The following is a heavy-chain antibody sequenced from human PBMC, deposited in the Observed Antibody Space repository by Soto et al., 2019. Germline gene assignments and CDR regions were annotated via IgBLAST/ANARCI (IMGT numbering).Heavy chain of an antibody. CDR2: INTGVDGT. J-gene: IGHJ4*02. CDR1: GFTAHSFG. V-gene: IGHV1-3*04. CDR3: AREVQGITSFDY. D-gene: IGHD3-10*01. Sequence: QVQLIQSGPQMIQPGASVRVSCKASGFTAHSFGFHWVRQAPGQGPAWLGWINTGVDGTIYSQRCQDRVRVTRDTSANTVYLEVSSLTSEDTAVYYCAREVQGITSFDYWGQGTLVTVST.